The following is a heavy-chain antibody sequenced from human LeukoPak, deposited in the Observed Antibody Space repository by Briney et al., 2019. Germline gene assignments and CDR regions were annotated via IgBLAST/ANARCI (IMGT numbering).Heavy chain of an antibody. V-gene: IGHV3-30*02. J-gene: IGHJ4*02. D-gene: IGHD1-1*01. CDR2: IRYDGTNK. CDR3: AKDKDPWKSTAISDFDY. Sequence: GGSLRLSCAASGFTFSTYGMLWVRQAPGKGLEWVAFIRYDGTNKYYGDSVKGRFTISRDNSKNTLYLQMNSLRGEDTAVYFCAKDKDPWKSTAISDFDYWGQGILVTVSS. CDR1: GFTFSTYG.